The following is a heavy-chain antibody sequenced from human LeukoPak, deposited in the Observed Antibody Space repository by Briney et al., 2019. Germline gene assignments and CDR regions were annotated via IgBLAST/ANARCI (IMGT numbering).Heavy chain of an antibody. CDR2: MNPSGST. J-gene: IGHJ6*03. CDR3: ARGRQDVTMIVVVMTAVSYYLDV. Sequence: PSETLSLTCAVYGGSFSGYYWTWIRHTPEKGLEWIGEMNPSGSTNYNPSLKSRATISVDTSKNQFSLKLSSVTAADTAVYYCARGRQDVTMIVVVMTAVSYYLDVWGKGTTVTVS. V-gene: IGHV4-34*01. D-gene: IGHD3-22*01. CDR1: GGSFSGYY.